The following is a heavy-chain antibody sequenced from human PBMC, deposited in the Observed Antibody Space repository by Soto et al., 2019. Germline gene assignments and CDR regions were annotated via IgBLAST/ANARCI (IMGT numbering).Heavy chain of an antibody. V-gene: IGHV3-23*01. CDR2: ISGSGSST. CDR3: AKDHLPNTMIVVDDSFDI. Sequence: PGGSLRLSCAASGFTFSSYAMSWVRQAPGKGLEWVSAISGSGSSTYYADSVKGRFAISRNNSKNTLYLQMNSLRAEETAVYYFAKDHLPNTMIVVDDSFDIWGQGTMVTVSS. D-gene: IGHD3-22*01. J-gene: IGHJ3*02. CDR1: GFTFSSYA.